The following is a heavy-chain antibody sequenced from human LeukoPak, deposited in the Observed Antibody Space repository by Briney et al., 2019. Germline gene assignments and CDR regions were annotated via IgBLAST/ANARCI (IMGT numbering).Heavy chain of an antibody. V-gene: IGHV4-34*01. CDR2: INHSGST. Sequence: SETLSLTCAVYGGSFSGYYWSWIRQPPGKGLEWIGEINHSGSTNHNPSLKSRVTISVDTSKNQFSLKLSSVTAADTAVYYCARGRDAFDIWGQGTMATVSS. J-gene: IGHJ3*02. CDR1: GGSFSGYY. CDR3: ARGRDAFDI.